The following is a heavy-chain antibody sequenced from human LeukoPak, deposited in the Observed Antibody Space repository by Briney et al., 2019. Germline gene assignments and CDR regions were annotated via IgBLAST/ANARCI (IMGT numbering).Heavy chain of an antibody. J-gene: IGHJ6*03. CDR1: GGTFISYA. Sequence: ASVEVSCKASGGTFISYAISWVRQAPGQGLEWRGGIIPIFGTANYAQKFQGRVTITTDESTSTAYMELSSLRSEDTAVYYCARDRSAYCTNGVCYNRYYYYYMDVWGKGTTVTVSS. D-gene: IGHD2-8*01. CDR2: IIPIFGTA. V-gene: IGHV1-69*05. CDR3: ARDRSAYCTNGVCYNRYYYYYMDV.